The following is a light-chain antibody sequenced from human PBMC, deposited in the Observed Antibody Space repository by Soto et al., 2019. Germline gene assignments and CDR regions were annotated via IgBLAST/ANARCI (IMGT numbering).Light chain of an antibody. V-gene: IGKV1-17*01. J-gene: IGKJ1*01. CDR1: QNINNY. CDR3: LQHKSYPWT. Sequence: DIQMTQSPSSLSASVGDRVSITCQASQNINNYLNWYQQKPGKAPKRLLYHTSTLQSGVPSRFSGAGSGAEFTLTINGLQSEDFATYFCLQHKSYPWTFGQGTKVDIK. CDR2: HTS.